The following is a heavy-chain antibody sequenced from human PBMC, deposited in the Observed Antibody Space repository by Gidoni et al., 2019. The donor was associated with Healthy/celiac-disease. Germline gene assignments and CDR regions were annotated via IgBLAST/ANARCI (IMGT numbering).Heavy chain of an antibody. D-gene: IGHD3-16*01. J-gene: IGHJ4*02. Sequence: QAQLQPWGAGLLKPSETLSLTCAVYGGSFSGYYWSWIRQPPGKGLEWIGEINHSGSTDYNPSLKSRVTISVDTSKNQFSLKLSSVTAADTAVYYCAKGGFGRDLDYWGQGTLVTVSS. CDR1: GGSFSGYY. V-gene: IGHV4-34*01. CDR2: INHSGST. CDR3: AKGGFGRDLDY.